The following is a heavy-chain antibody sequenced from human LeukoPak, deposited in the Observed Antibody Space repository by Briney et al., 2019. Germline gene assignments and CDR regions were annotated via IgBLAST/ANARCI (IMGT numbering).Heavy chain of an antibody. CDR3: ATPYGDYDQFDY. D-gene: IGHD4-17*01. CDR2: ISGSGDST. V-gene: IGHV3-23*01. CDR1: GFTFSSYV. J-gene: IGHJ4*02. Sequence: GGSLRLSCAGSGFTFSSYVMTWVRQAPGKGLEWVSLISGSGDSTYYADSVKGRFTISRDNSKNTLYVQVNSLRPDDTAVYYCATPYGDYDQFDYWGQGTLVTVSS.